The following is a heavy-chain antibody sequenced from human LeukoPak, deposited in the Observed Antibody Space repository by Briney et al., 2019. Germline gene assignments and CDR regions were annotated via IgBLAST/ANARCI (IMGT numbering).Heavy chain of an antibody. CDR3: ARSKYYYDSSPYYLFDY. V-gene: IGHV5-51*01. CDR2: IYPDDSNT. CDR1: GYSFPSYW. Sequence: GQSLKISCKGSGYSFPSYWIGWVRQMPGQGLEWMGIIYPDDSNTKYSPSFQAQVTFSADKSSSTAYLQWSSLRTSDTAIYYCARSKYYYDSSPYYLFDYWGQGTLVTVSS. D-gene: IGHD3-22*01. J-gene: IGHJ4*02.